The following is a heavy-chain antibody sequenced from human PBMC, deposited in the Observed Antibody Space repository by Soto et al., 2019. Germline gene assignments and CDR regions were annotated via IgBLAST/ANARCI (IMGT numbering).Heavy chain of an antibody. D-gene: IGHD1-26*01. V-gene: IGHV6-1*01. J-gene: IGHJ4*02. CDR2: TYYRSKWFN. CDR1: GDTVSSNTVA. Sequence: LLKQSQTLSLTCAISGDTVSSNTVAWNWIRQSPSRGLEWLGRTYYRSKWFNDYAASVKRRITINPDTSKNQFSLQLNSVTPEDTAMYYCARDRVGFDYWGQGTPVTVSS. CDR3: ARDRVGFDY.